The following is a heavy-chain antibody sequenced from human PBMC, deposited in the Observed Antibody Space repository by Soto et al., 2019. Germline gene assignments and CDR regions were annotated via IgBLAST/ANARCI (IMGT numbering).Heavy chain of an antibody. CDR1: GYTFTSYD. J-gene: IGHJ3*02. Sequence: EASVKVSCKASGYTFTSYDINWVRQATGQGLEWMGWMNPNSGNTGYAQKFQGRVTMTRNTSISTAYMELSSLRSEDTAVYYCATLGIAGFDDAFDIWGQGTMVTVSS. CDR3: ATLGIAGFDDAFDI. CDR2: MNPNSGNT. V-gene: IGHV1-8*01. D-gene: IGHD3-9*01.